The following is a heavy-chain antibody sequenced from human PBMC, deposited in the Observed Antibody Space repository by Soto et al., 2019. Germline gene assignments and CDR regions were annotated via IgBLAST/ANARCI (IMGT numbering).Heavy chain of an antibody. J-gene: IGHJ4*02. CDR1: GFTFSSYA. V-gene: IGHV3-23*01. CDR3: AKSPGMYYYDSSGYYHYDY. CDR2: ISGTGSPT. Sequence: GGSLRLSCAASGFTFSSYAMTWVRQAPGRGLEWVSAISGTGSPTYYADSVKGRFTISRDNSKNTLYLQMNSLRAEDMAVYYCAKSPGMYYYDSSGYYHYDYWGQGTLVTVSS. D-gene: IGHD3-22*01.